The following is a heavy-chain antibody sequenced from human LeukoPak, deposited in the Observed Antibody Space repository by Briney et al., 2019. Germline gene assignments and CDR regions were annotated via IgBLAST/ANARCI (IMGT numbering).Heavy chain of an antibody. Sequence: GGSLRLSCAASGFIFNNYGLVWVRQAPGKGLEWVSAISNDGGGTTYADFVKGRFSVSRDNSKNTLFLQMSSLRAEDTALYYCAKGSSGYFFDLWGQGTLVTVSS. CDR3: AKGSSGYFFDL. V-gene: IGHV3-23*01. D-gene: IGHD3-22*01. J-gene: IGHJ4*02. CDR2: ISNDGGGT. CDR1: GFIFNNYG.